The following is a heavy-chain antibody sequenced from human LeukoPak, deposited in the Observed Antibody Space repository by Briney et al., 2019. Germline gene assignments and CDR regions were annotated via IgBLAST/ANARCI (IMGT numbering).Heavy chain of an antibody. D-gene: IGHD2-2*03. V-gene: IGHV1-18*01. Sequence: GASVKVSCKASGYTFTSYGISWVRQAPGQGLEWMGWISAYNGNTNYAQKLQGRVTMTTDTSTSTAYMELRSLRSDDTAVYYCARLDIVVVPAATPYYYYMDVWGKGTTVTVSS. CDR1: GYTFTSYG. CDR2: ISAYNGNT. J-gene: IGHJ6*03. CDR3: ARLDIVVVPAATPYYYYMDV.